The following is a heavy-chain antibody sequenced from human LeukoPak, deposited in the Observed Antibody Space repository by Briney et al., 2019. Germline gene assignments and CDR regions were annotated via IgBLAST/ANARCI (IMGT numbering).Heavy chain of an antibody. D-gene: IGHD2-2*01. CDR1: GFTFSNAW. J-gene: IGHJ4*02. V-gene: IGHV3-15*07. CDR2: IKSKTDGGTT. CDR3: TTEYCSSTSCYDYYLDY. Sequence: GGSLRLSCAASGFTFSNAWMNWVRQAPGKGLEWVGRIKSKTDGGTTDYAAPVKGRFTISRDDSKNTLYLQMNSLKTEDTAVYYCTTEYCSSTSCYDYYLDYWGQGTLVTVSS.